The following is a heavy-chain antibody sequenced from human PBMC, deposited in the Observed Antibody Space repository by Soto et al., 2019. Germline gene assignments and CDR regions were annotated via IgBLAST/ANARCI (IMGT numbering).Heavy chain of an antibody. Sequence: QVQLVESGGGVVQPGRSLRLSCAASGFTFSSYAMHWVRQAPGKGLEWVAVISYDGSNKYYADSVKGRFTISRDNSKNTLYLQMNSLRAEDTDVYYCARGGYSSSRVSRGRGMDVWGQGTTVTVSS. CDR2: ISYDGSNK. D-gene: IGHD6-13*01. V-gene: IGHV3-30-3*01. CDR1: GFTFSSYA. CDR3: ARGGYSSSRVSRGRGMDV. J-gene: IGHJ6*02.